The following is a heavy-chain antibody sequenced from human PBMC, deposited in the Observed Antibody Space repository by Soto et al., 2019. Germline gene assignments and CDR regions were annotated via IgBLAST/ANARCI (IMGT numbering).Heavy chain of an antibody. CDR1: GYTFSSYY. J-gene: IGHJ6*02. Sequence: GASVKVSCKASGYTFSSYYMHWVRQAPGQGLEWMGIINPSGGSTSYALKFQGRVTMTRDTSTSTVYMELSSLRSEDTAVYYCARVGHIVLVPAARYGMDVWGQGTTVTVSS. D-gene: IGHD2-2*01. CDR3: ARVGHIVLVPAARYGMDV. CDR2: INPSGGST. V-gene: IGHV1-46*01.